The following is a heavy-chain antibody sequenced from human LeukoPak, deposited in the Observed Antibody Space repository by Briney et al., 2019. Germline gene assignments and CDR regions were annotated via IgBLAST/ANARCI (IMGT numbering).Heavy chain of an antibody. V-gene: IGHV3-15*01. D-gene: IGHD2-2*02. CDR3: TKKPASIGVDGFDI. CDR1: GFNFSNAW. CDR2: IKSNADGGTI. J-gene: IGHJ3*02. Sequence: PGGSLRLSCAASGFNFSNAWMSWVRQAPGKGPEWVGRIKSNADGGTIDHAAPVKGRITISRDDSRNTVYLQMNSLNTEDTAVYFCTKKPASIGVDGFDIWGQGTMVTVSS.